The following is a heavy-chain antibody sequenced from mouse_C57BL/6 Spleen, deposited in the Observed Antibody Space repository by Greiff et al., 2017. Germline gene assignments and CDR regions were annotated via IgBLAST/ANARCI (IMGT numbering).Heavy chain of an antibody. CDR3: ARGGYNGDFDY. Sequence: VQLQQPGAELVKPGASVKLSCKASGYTFTSYWMHWVKQRPGQGLEWIGMIHPNSGSTNYNEKFKSKVTLTVDKSSSTAYMQLSSLTSEDSAVYYCARGGYNGDFDYWGQGTTLTVSS. V-gene: IGHV1-64*01. D-gene: IGHD2-14*01. CDR2: IHPNSGST. CDR1: GYTFTSYW. J-gene: IGHJ2*01.